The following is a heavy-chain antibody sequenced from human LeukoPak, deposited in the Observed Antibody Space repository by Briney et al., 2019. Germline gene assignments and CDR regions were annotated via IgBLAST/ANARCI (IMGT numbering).Heavy chain of an antibody. J-gene: IGHJ3*02. CDR3: AREPGGTFDI. V-gene: IGHV4-39*07. D-gene: IGHD3-10*01. CDR2: IYYSGST. Sequence: SETLSLTCTVSGGSISSSTYYWGWIRKPPGKGLEWIGSIYYSGSTYYNPSLKSRVTISVDTSRNQFSLKLSSVTAADTAVYYCAREPGGTFDIWGQGTMVTFSS. CDR1: GGSISSSTYY.